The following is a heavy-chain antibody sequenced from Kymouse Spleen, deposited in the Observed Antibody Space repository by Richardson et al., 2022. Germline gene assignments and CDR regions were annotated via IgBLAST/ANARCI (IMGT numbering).Heavy chain of an antibody. Sequence: QVQLQQWGAGLLKPSETLSLTCAVYGGSFSGYYWSWIRQPPGKGLEWIGEINHSGSTNYNPSLKSRVTISVDTSKNQFSLKLSSVTAADTAVYYCARGRYNWNYEFDYWGQGTLVTVSS. D-gene: IGHD1-7*01. CDR3: ARGRYNWNYEFDY. J-gene: IGHJ4*02. V-gene: IGHV4-34*01. CDR1: GGSFSGYY. CDR2: INHSGST.